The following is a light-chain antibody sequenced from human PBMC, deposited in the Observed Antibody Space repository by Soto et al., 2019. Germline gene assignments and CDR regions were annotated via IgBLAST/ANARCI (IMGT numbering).Light chain of an antibody. CDR1: QSVSSY. Sequence: EIVLTQSPATLSLSPGERATLSCRASQSVSSYLAWYQQKPGQAPRLLIYDASNRATGVPAWFSGSGSGTDFTLTISSLEPEDFAVYYCQPRSNWPLTFGGGTKVEIK. CDR2: DAS. CDR3: QPRSNWPLT. V-gene: IGKV3-11*01. J-gene: IGKJ4*01.